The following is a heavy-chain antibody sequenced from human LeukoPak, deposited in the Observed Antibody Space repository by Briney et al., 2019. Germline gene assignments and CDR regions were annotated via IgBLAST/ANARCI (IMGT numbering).Heavy chain of an antibody. CDR2: INPNSGGT. V-gene: IGHV1-2*02. J-gene: IGHJ5*02. Sequence: ASVKVSCKASGYTFTGYYMHWVRQAPGQGLEWMGWINPNSGGTNYAQKFQGRVTMTRDTSISTAYMELSRLRSDDTAVYYWAGGSGAAAYNAFDPWGQGTLVTVSS. D-gene: IGHD6-13*01. CDR3: AGGSGAAAYNAFDP. CDR1: GYTFTGYY.